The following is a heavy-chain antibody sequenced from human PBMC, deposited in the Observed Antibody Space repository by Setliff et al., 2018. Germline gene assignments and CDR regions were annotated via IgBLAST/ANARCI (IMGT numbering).Heavy chain of an antibody. D-gene: IGHD4-17*01. CDR1: GGSVSSGSYY. Sequence: SETLSLTCSVSGGSVSSGSYYWGWIRQPPGKGLEWIGEINHSGSTNYNPSLKSRVTISVDTSKNQFSLKLSSVTAADTAVYYCARLTTLTTWFEFGAFDIWGQGTMVTVSS. J-gene: IGHJ3*02. V-gene: IGHV4-39*01. CDR2: INHSGST. CDR3: ARLTTLTTWFEFGAFDI.